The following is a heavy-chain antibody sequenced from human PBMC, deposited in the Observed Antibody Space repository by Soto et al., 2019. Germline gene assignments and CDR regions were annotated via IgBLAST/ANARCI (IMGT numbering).Heavy chain of an antibody. D-gene: IGHD6-13*01. V-gene: IGHV3-23*01. J-gene: IGHJ4*02. CDR3: ASALPRYSTSSGY. Sequence: GGSLRLSCAASGFTFSTYAMNWVRQAPGKGLEWVSTISVSGDYTYYADSVKGRFTISRDNSKNTQYLQMNSLRADDTAMYYCASALPRYSTSSGYRGQGTLVTVSS. CDR1: GFTFSTYA. CDR2: ISVSGDYT.